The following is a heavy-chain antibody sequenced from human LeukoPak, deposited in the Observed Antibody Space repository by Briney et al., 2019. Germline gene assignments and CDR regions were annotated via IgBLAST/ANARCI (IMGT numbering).Heavy chain of an antibody. Sequence: PSETLSLTCTVSGGSISSYYWSWIRQPPGKGLEWIGYIYYSGSTNYNPSLKSRVTISVDTSKNRFSLKLSSVTAADTAVYYCARALRYYYDAFDIWGQGTMVTVSS. J-gene: IGHJ3*02. CDR2: IYYSGST. CDR1: GGSISSYY. V-gene: IGHV4-59*01. CDR3: ARALRYYYDAFDI. D-gene: IGHD3-10*01.